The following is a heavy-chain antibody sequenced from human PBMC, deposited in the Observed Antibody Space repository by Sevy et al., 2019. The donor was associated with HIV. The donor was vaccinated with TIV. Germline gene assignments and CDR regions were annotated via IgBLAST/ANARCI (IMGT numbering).Heavy chain of an antibody. J-gene: IGHJ3*02. CDR1: GFTFSSYA. Sequence: GGSLRLSCAASGFTFSSYAMSWVRQAPGKGLEWVSAISGSGGSTYYADSVKGRFTISRDNSKNTLYLQMNSLRAEDTAVYYCAKWVEYFNWVGDDAFDIWGQGTMVTVSS. CDR3: AKWVEYFNWVGDDAFDI. CDR2: ISGSGGST. D-gene: IGHD1-1*01. V-gene: IGHV3-23*01.